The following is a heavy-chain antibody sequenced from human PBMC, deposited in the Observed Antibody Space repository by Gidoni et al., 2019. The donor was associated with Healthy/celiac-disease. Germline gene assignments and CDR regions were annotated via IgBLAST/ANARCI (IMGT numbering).Heavy chain of an antibody. CDR3: ARDRGGYYGDYGRPLGWDY. V-gene: IGHV3-43*01. D-gene: IGHD4-17*01. J-gene: IGHJ4*01. Sequence: VLLVASGGVVVQPGRSLSVSYAASGFPFLHYPLHWVRQAPGKGLEWVSFISRISSNTYYADSVKGRFTISRDNSKNSLYLQMNSLRAEDTALYYCARDRGGYYGDYGRPLGWDYWGQGTTVTVSS. CDR2: ISRISSNT. CDR1: GFPFLHYP.